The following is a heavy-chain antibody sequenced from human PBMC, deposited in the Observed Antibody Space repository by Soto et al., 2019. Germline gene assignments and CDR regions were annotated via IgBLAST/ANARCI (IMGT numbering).Heavy chain of an antibody. CDR2: IVYRGST. V-gene: IGHV4-59*11. J-gene: IGHJ4*02. CDR3: ARVGSSGWSPDY. Sequence: SETLSLTCNVSCGSISGHYWLCIRQPPREGMDGIVYIVYRGSTTYNNNPSLKSRVSISVDTSKNQFYLSLSSVTAADTAVYYCARVGSSGWSPDYWGQGTLVTVSS. CDR1: CGSISGHY. D-gene: IGHD6-19*01.